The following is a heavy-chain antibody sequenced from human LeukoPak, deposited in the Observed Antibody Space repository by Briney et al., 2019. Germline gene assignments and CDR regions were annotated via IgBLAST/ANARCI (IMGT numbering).Heavy chain of an antibody. CDR1: GGSISSSDW. J-gene: IGHJ4*02. CDR2: IWRSDHT. CDR3: ARDYTGDYDSSGYLYYLDY. D-gene: IGHD3-22*01. Sequence: SGTLSLTCAVSGGSISSSDWWSWVRQPPGRGLEWIGYIWRSDHTNYNPSLKSRVTMSLDKSKNQFSLKLSSVTAADTAVYYCARDYTGDYDSSGYLYYLDYWGLGTPVTVSS. V-gene: IGHV4-4*02.